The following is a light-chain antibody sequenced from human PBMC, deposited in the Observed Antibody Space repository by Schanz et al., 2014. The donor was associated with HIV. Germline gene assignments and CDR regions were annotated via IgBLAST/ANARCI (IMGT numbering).Light chain of an antibody. CDR1: QTVSSSS. CDR2: AAS. V-gene: IGKV3-20*01. Sequence: EIVLTQSPDTLSLSPGERATLSCRASQTVSSSSLAWYQQKPGQSPRLLIYAASTRATGIPDRFSGSGSGTDFSLTISRLEPEDFAVYYCQQYGSSPMTFGQGTKVEIK. CDR3: QQYGSSPMT. J-gene: IGKJ1*01.